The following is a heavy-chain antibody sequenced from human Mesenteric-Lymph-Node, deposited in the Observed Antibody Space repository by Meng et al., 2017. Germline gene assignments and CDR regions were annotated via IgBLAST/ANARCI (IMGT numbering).Heavy chain of an antibody. J-gene: IGHJ2*01. CDR2: IYYSGST. V-gene: IGHV4-30-4*01. CDR3: ARGYYDSSGYGYWYFDL. Sequence: GTVLVGPSQNLPLTCIVCAGSISRCAYYWSWIRQPPGKGLEWIGCIYYSGSTYYNPSLKGRVTISVDTSKNQFSLNLSSVTAADTAVYYCARGYYDSSGYGYWYFDLWGRGTLVTVSS. D-gene: IGHD3-22*01. CDR1: AGSISRCAYY.